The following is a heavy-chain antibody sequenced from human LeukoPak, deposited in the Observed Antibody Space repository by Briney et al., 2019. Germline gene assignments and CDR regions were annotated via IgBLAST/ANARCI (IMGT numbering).Heavy chain of an antibody. D-gene: IGHD3-10*01. CDR2: IYYIGST. CDR3: ARGVRAIYYYYMDV. J-gene: IGHJ6*03. CDR1: GGSIMSYY. Sequence: SETLSLTCIVSGGSIMSYYWSWIRQPPGKGVEWIGHIYYIGSTNYNPSLKSRVTISVDTSKNQFSLKLSSVAPADTAVYYCARGVRAIYYYYMDVWGKGTTVTISS. V-gene: IGHV4-59*01.